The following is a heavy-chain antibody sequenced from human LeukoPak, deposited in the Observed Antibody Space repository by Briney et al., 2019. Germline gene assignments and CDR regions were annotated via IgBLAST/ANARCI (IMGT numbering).Heavy chain of an antibody. CDR3: ARGGEGPRLAGSF. CDR1: GYTFTSYD. J-gene: IGHJ4*02. CDR2: INPSGGST. D-gene: IGHD3-16*01. V-gene: IGHV1-46*01. Sequence: ASVKVSCKASGYTFTSYDINWMRQAPGQGPEWMGMINPSGGSTTYAQRFQGRVTMTRDLSTSTVFMELSSVTSEDTAVYYCARGGEGPRLAGSFWGQGTLVTVSS.